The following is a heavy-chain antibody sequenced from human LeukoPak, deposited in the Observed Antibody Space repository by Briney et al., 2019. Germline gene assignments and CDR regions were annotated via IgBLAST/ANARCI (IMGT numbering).Heavy chain of an antibody. V-gene: IGHV3-15*07. CDR1: GFNSEDHA. D-gene: IGHD7-27*01. Sequence: GSLRLSCVVSGFNSEDHAMNWVRQAPGKGLEWVGRIKSKTDGGTTDYAAPVKGRFTISRDDSKNTLYLQMNSLKTEDTAVYYCTTDRLGTPHGDYWGQGTLVTVSS. J-gene: IGHJ4*02. CDR3: TTDRLGTPHGDY. CDR2: IKSKTDGGTT.